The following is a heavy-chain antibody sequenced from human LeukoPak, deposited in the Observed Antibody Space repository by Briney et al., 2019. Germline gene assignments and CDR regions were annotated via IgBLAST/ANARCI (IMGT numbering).Heavy chain of an antibody. Sequence: GGSLRLSCAASGFTFSSYSMSWVRQAPGKGLEWVSGISSSGGNTYYADSVKGRFTISRDNSKNTVHLQMNSLRAEDTAIYYCARTYGSGSFYAFDIWGQGTVVTVSS. CDR3: ARTYGSGSFYAFDI. CDR2: ISSSGGNT. V-gene: IGHV3-23*01. J-gene: IGHJ3*02. CDR1: GFTFSSYS. D-gene: IGHD3-10*01.